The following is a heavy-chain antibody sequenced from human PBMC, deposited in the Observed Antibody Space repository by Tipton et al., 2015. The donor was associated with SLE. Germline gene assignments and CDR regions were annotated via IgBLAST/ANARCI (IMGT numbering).Heavy chain of an antibody. J-gene: IGHJ4*02. CDR3: ARAGILTGYYPYLDY. CDR2: ITGTVGST. CDR1: GFTFSSYA. D-gene: IGHD3-9*01. Sequence: GSLRLSCAASGFTFSSYAMNWVRQAPGKGLEWVSAITGTVGSTYYADSVKGRFTISRDNSKNALYLQMNSLRADDTAVYYCARAGILTGYYPYLDYWGQGTLVTVSS. V-gene: IGHV3-23*01.